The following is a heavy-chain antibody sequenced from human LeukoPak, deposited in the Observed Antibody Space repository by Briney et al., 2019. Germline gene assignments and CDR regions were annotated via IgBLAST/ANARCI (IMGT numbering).Heavy chain of an antibody. CDR3: ARDSSGFPRDASDY. CDR2: ISAYNGHT. Sequence: ASVKVSCKASGYTFTNYGINWVRQAPGQGLEWMGWISAYNGHTNYAQNLRGRVTMTTDTSTSTAYMELRSLRSDDTAVYFCARDSSGFPRDASDYWGQGTLVTVSS. V-gene: IGHV1-18*01. J-gene: IGHJ4*02. D-gene: IGHD3-22*01. CDR1: GYTFTNYG.